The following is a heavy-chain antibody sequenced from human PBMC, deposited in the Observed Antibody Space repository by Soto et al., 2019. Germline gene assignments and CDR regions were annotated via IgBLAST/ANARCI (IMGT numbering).Heavy chain of an antibody. D-gene: IGHD2-2*02. CDR3: VRVYASGRYCYYYYGMDV. CDR2: INPNSGGT. J-gene: IGHJ6*02. CDR1: GYTFTGYY. Sequence: GASLKVSCKASGYTFTGYYMHWVRLDPGQGLEWMGWINPNSGGTNYAQKFQGRVTMTTDTSTSTAYMELSRLRSDDTAVYYCVRVYASGRYCYYYYGMDVWGQGTTVTVSS. V-gene: IGHV1-2*02.